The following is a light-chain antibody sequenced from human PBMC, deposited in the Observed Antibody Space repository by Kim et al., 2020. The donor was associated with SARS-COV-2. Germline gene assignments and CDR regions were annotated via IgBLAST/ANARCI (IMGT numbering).Light chain of an antibody. J-gene: IGKJ1*01. CDR2: AAA. CDR3: QKYNSAPWT. Sequence: DSMGDIVTIPCRASQDITNSLAWYQQKPGKVPQVLIYAAATLQSGVPSRFSGSGSGTEFTLTIGSLQTEDVATYYCQKYNSAPWTFGPGTKVDIK. CDR1: QDITNS. V-gene: IGKV1-27*01.